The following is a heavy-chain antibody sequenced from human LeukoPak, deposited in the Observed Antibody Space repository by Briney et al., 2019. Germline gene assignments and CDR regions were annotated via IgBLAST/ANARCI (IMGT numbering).Heavy chain of an antibody. CDR2: IYYSGST. CDR1: GGSISSSSYY. Sequence: SETLSLTCTVSGGSISSSSYYWGWIRQPPGKGLEWIGSIYYSGSTYCNPSLKNRVTISVDTSKNQFSLKLSSVTAADTAVYYCARNPSDPDYDYVWGSYRTYYFDYWGQGTLVTVSS. CDR3: ARNPSDPDYDYVWGSYRTYYFDY. J-gene: IGHJ4*02. D-gene: IGHD3-16*02. V-gene: IGHV4-39*01.